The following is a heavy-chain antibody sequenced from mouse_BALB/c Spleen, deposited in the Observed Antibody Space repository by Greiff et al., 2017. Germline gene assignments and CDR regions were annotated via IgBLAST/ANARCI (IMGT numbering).Heavy chain of an antibody. CDR2: ISSGGSYT. Sequence: EVQVVESGGGLVKPGGSLKLSCAASGFTFSSYTMSWVRQTPEKRLEWVATISSGGSYTYYPDSVKGRFTISRDNAKNTLYLQMSSLKSEDTAMYYCTRDQAGTEGPWFAYWGQGTLVTVSA. CDR1: GFTFSSYT. CDR3: TRDQAGTEGPWFAY. V-gene: IGHV5-6-4*01. D-gene: IGHD3-2*02. J-gene: IGHJ3*01.